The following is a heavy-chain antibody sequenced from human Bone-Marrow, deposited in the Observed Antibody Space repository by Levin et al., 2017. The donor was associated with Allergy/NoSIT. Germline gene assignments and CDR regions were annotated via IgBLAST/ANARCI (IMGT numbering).Heavy chain of an antibody. CDR2: ISYDGDFI. J-gene: IGHJ5*02. Sequence: GESLKISCAASGFSFRSYGMHWVRQAPGKGLEWVGLISYDGDFIFYGDSVKGRFTISRDNSNSTLFLQMDSLSADDTAIYYCAKSPTLTGYYEWFDPWGQGTLVTVSS. CDR1: GFSFRSYG. D-gene: IGHD3-9*01. V-gene: IGHV3-33*03. CDR3: AKSPTLTGYYEWFDP.